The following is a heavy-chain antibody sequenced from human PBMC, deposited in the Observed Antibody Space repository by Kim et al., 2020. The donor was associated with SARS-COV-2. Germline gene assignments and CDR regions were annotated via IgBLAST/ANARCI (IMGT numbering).Heavy chain of an antibody. J-gene: IGHJ3*02. CDR1: GFTFSSYG. Sequence: GGSLRLSCAASGFTFSSYGMHWVRQAPGKGLEWVAVIWYDGSNKYYADSVKGRFTISRDNSKNTLYLQMNSLRAEDTAVYYCARDPQDSTTYYYDSSGYTDAFDIWGQGTMVTVSS. V-gene: IGHV3-33*01. D-gene: IGHD3-22*01. CDR3: ARDPQDSTTYYYDSSGYTDAFDI. CDR2: IWYDGSNK.